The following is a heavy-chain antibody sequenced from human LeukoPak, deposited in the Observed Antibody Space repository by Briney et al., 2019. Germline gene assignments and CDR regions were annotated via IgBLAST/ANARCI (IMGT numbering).Heavy chain of an antibody. CDR2: ISSSSSYI. CDR1: GFTFSSYS. V-gene: IGHV3-21*01. D-gene: IGHD6-6*01. CDR3: ARDEQLAPDY. J-gene: IGHJ4*02. Sequence: KAGGSLRLSCAASGFTFSSYSMNWVRQAPGKGLEWVSSISSSSSYIYYADSVKGRFTISRDNAKNSLYLQMNSLRAEDTAVYYCARDEQLAPDYWGQGTLVTVSS.